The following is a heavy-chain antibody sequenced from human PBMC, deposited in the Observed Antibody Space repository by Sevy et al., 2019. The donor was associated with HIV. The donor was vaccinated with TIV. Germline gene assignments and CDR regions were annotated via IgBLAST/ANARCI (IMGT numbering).Heavy chain of an antibody. CDR3: AKELVARVIISPYYFDY. CDR1: GFTFSSYG. CDR2: ISYDGSNK. V-gene: IGHV3-30*18. J-gene: IGHJ4*02. D-gene: IGHD3-3*01. Sequence: GVSLRLSCAASGFTFSSYGMHWVRQAPGKGLEWVAVISYDGSNKYYADSVNGRFTISRDNSKNTLYLQMNSLRAEDTAVYYCAKELVARVIISPYYFDYWGQGTLVTVSS.